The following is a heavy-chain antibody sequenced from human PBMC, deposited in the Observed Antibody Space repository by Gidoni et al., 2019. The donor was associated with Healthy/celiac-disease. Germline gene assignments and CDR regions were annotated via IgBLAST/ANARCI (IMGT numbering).Heavy chain of an antibody. CDR3: VGTLSYSNYGSRGMDV. CDR1: GFTFDDYA. J-gene: IGHJ6*02. V-gene: IGHV3-9*01. Sequence: EVQLVESGGGLVQPGRSLRLSCAASGFTFDDYAMHWVRQAPGKGLEWVSGISWNSGSIGYADSVKGRFTISRDNAKNSLYLQMNSLRAEDTALYYCVGTLSYSNYGSRGMDVWGQGTTVTVSS. D-gene: IGHD4-4*01. CDR2: ISWNSGSI.